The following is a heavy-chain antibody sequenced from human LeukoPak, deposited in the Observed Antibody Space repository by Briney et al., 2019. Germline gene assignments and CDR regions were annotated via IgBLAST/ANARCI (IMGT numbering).Heavy chain of an antibody. J-gene: IGHJ4*02. V-gene: IGHV4-30-4*01. Sequence: SETLSLTCTVSGGSISSGDYYWSWIRQPPGTGLEWIGYIYYSGSTYYNPSLKSRVTISVDTSKNQFSLKLSSVTAADTAVYYCARGVYYDSSGLDYWGQGTLVTVSS. CDR2: IYYSGST. CDR1: GGSISSGDYY. D-gene: IGHD3-22*01. CDR3: ARGVYYDSSGLDY.